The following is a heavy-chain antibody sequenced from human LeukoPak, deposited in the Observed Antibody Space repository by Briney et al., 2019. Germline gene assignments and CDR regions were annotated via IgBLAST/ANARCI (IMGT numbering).Heavy chain of an antibody. V-gene: IGHV4-59*01. CDR2: IYYYGST. Sequence: SETLSLTCTVSGDSISPYYWSWIRQPPGKGLEWIGYIYYYGSTNYNPSIKSRVTMSVDTAKNQFSLKLSSVTAADTAVYYCARSEGYFDYWGQGTLVTVSS. CDR3: ARSEGYFDY. CDR1: GDSISPYY. J-gene: IGHJ4*02.